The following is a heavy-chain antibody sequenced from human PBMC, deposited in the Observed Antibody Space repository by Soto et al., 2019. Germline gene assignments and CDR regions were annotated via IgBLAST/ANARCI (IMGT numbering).Heavy chain of an antibody. V-gene: IGHV3-23*01. CDR3: AKYDGCNWKYVFDF. J-gene: IGHJ4*02. D-gene: IGHD1-7*01. CDR1: GLHLRDFP. CDR2: IDGGDGTT. Sequence: GGSLSLSCDASGLHLRDFPVAWVRHAPGNWQESVAAIDGGDGTTFYADTVRGRFTIPRDNSKDTLFLQLKTLKSEDTAVFYCAKYDGCNWKYVFDFWGMGVPVTVSS.